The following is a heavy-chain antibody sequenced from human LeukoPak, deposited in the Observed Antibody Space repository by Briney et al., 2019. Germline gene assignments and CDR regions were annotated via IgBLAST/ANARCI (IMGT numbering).Heavy chain of an antibody. CDR3: ARDQGNGVCYD. CDR1: GGSISSSGYY. D-gene: IGHD2-8*01. CDR2: VSYSGST. Sequence: SETLSLTCTVSGGSISSSGYYWGWIRQPPGKGLEWIGSVSYSGSTNYNPSLKSRVTISVDTSENQFSLKLSSVTAADTAVYYCARDQGNGVCYDWGQGTLVTVSS. J-gene: IGHJ4*02. V-gene: IGHV4-39*07.